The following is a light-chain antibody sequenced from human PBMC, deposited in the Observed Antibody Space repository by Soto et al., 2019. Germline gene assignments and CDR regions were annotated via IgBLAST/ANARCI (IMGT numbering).Light chain of an antibody. CDR1: QSISNY. Sequence: DIQMSQSPSSLSASVGDRVTISCRASQSISNYLNWYQQKPGKAPNLLIYTASSLQSGVPSSFSGSGSGTDFTLTISSLQPEDFATYYCQQSYSTPRTFGQGTKVDI. J-gene: IGKJ1*01. CDR2: TAS. CDR3: QQSYSTPRT. V-gene: IGKV1-39*01.